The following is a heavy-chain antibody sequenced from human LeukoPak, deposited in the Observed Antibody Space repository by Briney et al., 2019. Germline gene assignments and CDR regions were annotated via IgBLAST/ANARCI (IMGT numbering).Heavy chain of an antibody. CDR3: AKEDYYDSSGYQDY. Sequence: GGSLRLSCAASGSTFSSYGMHWVRQAPGKGLEWVAFIRYDGSNKYYADSVKGRFTISRDNSKNTLYLQMNSLRAEDTAVYYCAKEDYYDSSGYQDYWGQGTLVTVSS. D-gene: IGHD3-22*01. CDR1: GSTFSSYG. CDR2: IRYDGSNK. J-gene: IGHJ4*02. V-gene: IGHV3-30*02.